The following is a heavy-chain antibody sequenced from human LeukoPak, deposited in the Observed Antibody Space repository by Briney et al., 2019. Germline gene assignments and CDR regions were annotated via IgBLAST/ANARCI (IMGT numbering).Heavy chain of an antibody. CDR1: GYSISSGYY. CDR3: ARGWRYYYYYMDV. CDR2: IYHSGST. J-gene: IGHJ6*03. V-gene: IGHV4-38-2*02. Sequence: SETLSLTCTVSGYSISSGYYWGWIRQPPGKGLEWIGSIYHSGSTYYNPSLKGRVTISVDTSKNQFSLKLSSVTAADTAVYYCARGWRYYYYYMDVWGKGTTVTISS. D-gene: IGHD6-19*01.